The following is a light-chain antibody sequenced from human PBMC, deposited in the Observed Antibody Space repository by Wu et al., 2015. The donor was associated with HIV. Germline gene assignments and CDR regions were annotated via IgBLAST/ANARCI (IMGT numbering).Light chain of an antibody. V-gene: IGKV3-15*01. J-gene: IGKJ1*01. Sequence: IVMTQSPATLSVSPGERATLSCRASQSVGSNLAWYQQKPGLAPRLLIYGASTRATSIPGRFSGSGSGTEFTLTISSLQSEDVAVYYCQQYNDPMTFGQGTKVEIK. CDR2: GAS. CDR3: QQYNDPMT. CDR1: QSVGSN.